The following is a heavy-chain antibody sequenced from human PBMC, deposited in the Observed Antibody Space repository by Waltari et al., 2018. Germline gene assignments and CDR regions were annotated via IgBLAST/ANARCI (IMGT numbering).Heavy chain of an antibody. CDR3: AREGYLRDRWFDP. CDR1: VGSISSGSYY. V-gene: IGHV4-61*02. J-gene: IGHJ5*02. CDR2: IYTSGST. D-gene: IGHD1-1*01. Sequence: QVQLQESGPGLVKPSQTLSLTCTVSVGSISSGSYYWSWIRQPAGKGLEWIGRIYTSGSTNYNPSLKSRVTISVDTSKNQFSLKLSSVTAADTAVYYCAREGYLRDRWFDPWGQGTLVTVSS.